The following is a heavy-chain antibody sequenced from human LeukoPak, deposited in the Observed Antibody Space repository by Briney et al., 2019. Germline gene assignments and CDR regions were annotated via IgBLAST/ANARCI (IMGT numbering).Heavy chain of an antibody. Sequence: PSETLSLTCSVSGGSISSYYWTWIRQPAGKGLEWIGRIYSSGSTNYVPSLKSRVTMSVDTSKNQFSLKLSSVTAADTAVYYCARVSVSGTYDYWGQGTLVTVSS. V-gene: IGHV4-4*07. CDR1: GGSISSYY. CDR3: ARVSVSGTYDY. D-gene: IGHD1-26*01. CDR2: IYSSGST. J-gene: IGHJ4*02.